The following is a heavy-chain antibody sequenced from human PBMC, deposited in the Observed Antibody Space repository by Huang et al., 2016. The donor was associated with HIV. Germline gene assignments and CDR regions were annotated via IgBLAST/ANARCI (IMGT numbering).Heavy chain of an antibody. CDR2: INNSGNT. D-gene: IGHD1-1*01. V-gene: IGHV4-34*01. Sequence: QVQLQQWGAGLLKPSETLSLTCAVYGGSFNDYYWSWFLQAPDKGLEWIGEINNSGNTNYRPDLKSRLDISVATSKNQFSLKLHSVTAADIAIYYCARGRSRNRQLLYNSGCSNVFDVWGQGTKVTVS. J-gene: IGHJ3*01. CDR1: GGSFNDYY. CDR3: ARGRSRNRQLLYNSGCSNVFDV.